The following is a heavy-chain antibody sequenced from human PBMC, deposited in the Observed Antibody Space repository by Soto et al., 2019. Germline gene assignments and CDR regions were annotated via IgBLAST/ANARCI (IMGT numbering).Heavy chain of an antibody. D-gene: IGHD6-19*01. Sequence: EVQLVETGGGLIQPGGSLRLSCAASGFTVSSNYMSWVRQAPGKGLEGVSVIYSGGSTYYADSVKGRFTISRDNSENTLYLQMNSLRAEDPAVYYCARDGYSSCWYYFDYWGQGTLVTVSS. CDR1: GFTVSSNY. CDR3: ARDGYSSCWYYFDY. CDR2: IYSGGST. J-gene: IGHJ4*02. V-gene: IGHV3-53*02.